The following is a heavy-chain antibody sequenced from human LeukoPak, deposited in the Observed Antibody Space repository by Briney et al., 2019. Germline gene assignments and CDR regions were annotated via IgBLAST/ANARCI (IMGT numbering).Heavy chain of an antibody. J-gene: IGHJ4*02. CDR3: ARHDHDSYGPQGVDY. CDR2: IYPGDSDT. Sequence: GESLKISCKGSGYSFTSYWIGWVRQMPGKGLEWMGIIYPGDSDTRYSPSFQGQVTISADKSISTAYLQWSSLKASDTAMYYCARHDHDSYGPQGVDYWGQGTLVTVSS. D-gene: IGHD5-18*01. CDR1: GYSFTSYW. V-gene: IGHV5-51*01.